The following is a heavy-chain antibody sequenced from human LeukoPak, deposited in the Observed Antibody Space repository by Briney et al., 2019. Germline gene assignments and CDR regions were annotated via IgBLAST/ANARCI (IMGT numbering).Heavy chain of an antibody. CDR3: ARGEWELGY. CDR2: VNDSGGT. Sequence: SETLSLTCAVYVGSFSGYYWSWIRQPPGKGLEWIGEVNDSGGTNYNPSLKSRVTISVDTSKNQFSLKLSSVTAADTAVYYCARGEWELGYWGQGTLVTVSS. D-gene: IGHD1-26*01. J-gene: IGHJ4*02. V-gene: IGHV4-34*01. CDR1: VGSFSGYY.